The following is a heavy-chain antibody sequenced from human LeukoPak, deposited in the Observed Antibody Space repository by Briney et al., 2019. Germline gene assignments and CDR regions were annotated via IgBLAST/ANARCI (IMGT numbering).Heavy chain of an antibody. Sequence: SETLSLTCTVSGASIPSTDYYWSWIRQPPGKGLEWIGYIYYNGNTYTNPSLKSRLTISVDTSKNQFSLKLSSVTAADTAVYYCAKGSSSWYSSRIDYWGQGTLVTVSS. D-gene: IGHD2-2*01. CDR1: GASIPSTDYY. J-gene: IGHJ4*01. V-gene: IGHV4-30-4*01. CDR2: IYYNGNT. CDR3: AKGSSSWYSSRIDY.